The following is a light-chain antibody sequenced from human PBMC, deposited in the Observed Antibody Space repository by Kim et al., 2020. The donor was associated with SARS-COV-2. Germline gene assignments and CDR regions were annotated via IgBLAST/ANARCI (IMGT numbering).Light chain of an antibody. CDR3: QQGYSTPLT. Sequence: ASVGDRVTITCRASQSISRYLNWYQQKPGKAPKLLIYAASNLQSGVPSRFSGSGSGPDFTLTISSLQPEDFSSYYCQQGYSTPLTFGGGTKVDIK. CDR1: QSISRY. CDR2: AAS. J-gene: IGKJ4*01. V-gene: IGKV1-39*01.